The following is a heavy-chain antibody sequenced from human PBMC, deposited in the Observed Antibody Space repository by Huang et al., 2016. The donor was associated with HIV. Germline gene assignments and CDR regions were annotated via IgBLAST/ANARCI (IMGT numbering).Heavy chain of an antibody. Sequence: EVQLVESGGGLVQPGGSLRLSCAASGFTFSSYWMHWFRQAPGKGLVWVSRINSDGTSTTYADSVKGRFTISRDNAKNTLYLQMNSLRADDTAVNFCARDLHWNAGAWGQGTLVTVSS. CDR1: GFTFSSYW. CDR3: ARDLHWNAGA. J-gene: IGHJ5*02. D-gene: IGHD1-1*01. CDR2: INSDGTST. V-gene: IGHV3-74*03.